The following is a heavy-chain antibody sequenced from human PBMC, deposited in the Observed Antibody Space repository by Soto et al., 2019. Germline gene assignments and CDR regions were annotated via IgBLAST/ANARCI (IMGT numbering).Heavy chain of an antibody. CDR2: IYYSGST. J-gene: IGHJ6*03. D-gene: IGHD3-9*01. Sequence: SETLSLTCPVSGGSISSSSYYWGWIRQPPGQGLEWIGYIYYSGSTNYNPSLKSRVTISVDTSKNQFSLKLSSVTAADTAVYYCARERDILTGYPSYYYYMDVWGKGTTVTVSS. CDR1: GGSISSSSYY. CDR3: ARERDILTGYPSYYYYMDV. V-gene: IGHV4-61*05.